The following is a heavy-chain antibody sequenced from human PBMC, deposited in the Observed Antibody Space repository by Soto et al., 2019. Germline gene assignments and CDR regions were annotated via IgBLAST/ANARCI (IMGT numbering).Heavy chain of an antibody. CDR2: ISSSSSYI. CDR1: GFTFSSYS. D-gene: IGHD2-15*01. V-gene: IGHV3-21*01. J-gene: IGHJ4*02. CDR3: ASRPSPYCSGGSCYSEFDY. Sequence: GESLKISCAASGFTFSSYSMNWVRQAPGKGLEWVSSISSSSSYIYYADSVKGRFTISRDNAKNSLYLQMNSLRAEDTAVYYCASRPSPYCSGGSCYSEFDYWGQGTLVTVSS.